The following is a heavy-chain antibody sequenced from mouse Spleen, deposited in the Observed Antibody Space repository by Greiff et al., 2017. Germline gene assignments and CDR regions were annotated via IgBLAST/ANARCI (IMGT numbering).Heavy chain of an antibody. Sequence: QVQLKESGPGLVQPSQSLSITCTVSGFSLTSYGVHWVRQSPGKGLEWLGVIWSGGSTDYNAAFISRLSISKDNSKSQVFFKMNSLQADDTAIYYCARNGNYFYWYFDVWGAGTTVTVSS. CDR2: IWSGGST. CDR1: GFSLTSYG. J-gene: IGHJ1*01. CDR3: ARNGNYFYWYFDV. D-gene: IGHD2-1*01. V-gene: IGHV2-2*01.